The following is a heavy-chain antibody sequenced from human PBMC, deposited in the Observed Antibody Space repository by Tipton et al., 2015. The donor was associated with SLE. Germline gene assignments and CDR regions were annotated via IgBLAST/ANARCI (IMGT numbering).Heavy chain of an antibody. J-gene: IGHJ4*02. D-gene: IGHD2-15*01. V-gene: IGHV4-39*07. CDR3: AKWNVVASGQPFDD. CDR1: SGSIRGSTYY. CDR2: IYSSMSM. Sequence: TLSLTCTVSSGSIRGSTYYWGWIRQPPGKGLEWIGTIYSSMSMYYNPSLKSRVTMSVDMSKNQFSLKLSSVTAADTAVYYCAKWNVVASGQPFDDWGQGTLVIVSS.